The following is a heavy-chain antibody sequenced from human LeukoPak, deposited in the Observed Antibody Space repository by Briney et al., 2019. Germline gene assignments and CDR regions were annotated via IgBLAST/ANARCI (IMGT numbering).Heavy chain of an antibody. Sequence: GGSLRLSCAASGFTFSSYGMHWVRQAPGKGLEWVAFIRYDGSNKYYADSVKGRFTISRDNSKNTLYLQMNSLRAEDTAVYYFEKDAAYDILTENWFDPWGQGTLVTVSS. CDR1: GFTFSSYG. J-gene: IGHJ5*02. D-gene: IGHD3-9*01. CDR2: IRYDGSNK. CDR3: EKDAAYDILTENWFDP. V-gene: IGHV3-30*02.